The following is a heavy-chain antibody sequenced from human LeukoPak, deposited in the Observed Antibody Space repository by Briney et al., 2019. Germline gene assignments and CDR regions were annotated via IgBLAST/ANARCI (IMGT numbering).Heavy chain of an antibody. D-gene: IGHD2-2*02. V-gene: IGHV1-8*01. J-gene: IGHJ4*02. Sequence: ASVKVSCKASGYTFTSYDINWVRQATGQGLEWMGWMNPNSGNTGYAQKFQGRVTMTRNTSISTAYMELSSLRSEDTAVYYCARGSSCRTSCYRDSDYWGQGTLVTVSS. CDR2: MNPNSGNT. CDR3: ARGSSCRTSCYRDSDY. CDR1: GYTFTSYD.